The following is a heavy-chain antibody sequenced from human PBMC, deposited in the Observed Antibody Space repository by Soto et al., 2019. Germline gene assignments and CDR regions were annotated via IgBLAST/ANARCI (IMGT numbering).Heavy chain of an antibody. D-gene: IGHD3-22*01. CDR1: GFTFSSYA. CDR2: ISYDGSNK. Sequence: PGGSPRLSCAASGFTFSSYAMHWVRQAPGKGLEWVAVISYDGSNKYYADSVKGRFTISRDNSKNTLYLQMNSLRAEDTAVYYCARDTYYDSSGYYFVGAFDYWGQGTLVTVSS. CDR3: ARDTYYDSSGYYFVGAFDY. J-gene: IGHJ4*02. V-gene: IGHV3-30-3*01.